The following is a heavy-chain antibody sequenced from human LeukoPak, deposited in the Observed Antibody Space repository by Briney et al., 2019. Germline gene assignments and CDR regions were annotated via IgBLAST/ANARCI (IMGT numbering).Heavy chain of an antibody. CDR3: ARGYCSSTSCYASKHYYYYYGMDV. CDR1: GGSLSSVGYY. J-gene: IGHJ6*02. D-gene: IGHD2-2*01. CDR2: IYYSGST. V-gene: IGHV4-31*03. Sequence: SETLSLTCTVSGGSLSSVGYYWRWIRQHPGTGLEWIGYIYYSGSTYYNPSLKSRVTISVDTSKNQFSLKLSSVTAADTAVYYCARGYCSSTSCYASKHYYYYYGMDVWGQGTTVTVSS.